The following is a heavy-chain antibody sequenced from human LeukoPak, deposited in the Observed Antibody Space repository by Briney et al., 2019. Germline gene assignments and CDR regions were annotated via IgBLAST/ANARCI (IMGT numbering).Heavy chain of an antibody. D-gene: IGHD3-22*01. CDR2: INWNGVNT. Sequence: GGSLRLSCAASGFFFDEYAMNWVRQAPGKGPEWVSGINWNGVNTGYADSVKGRFTISRDNAKNSLHLQMSSLRAEDTALYYCARVQYDTSGYHCALDIWGRGTMATVSS. CDR3: ARVQYDTSGYHCALDI. J-gene: IGHJ3*02. V-gene: IGHV3-20*04. CDR1: GFFFDEYA.